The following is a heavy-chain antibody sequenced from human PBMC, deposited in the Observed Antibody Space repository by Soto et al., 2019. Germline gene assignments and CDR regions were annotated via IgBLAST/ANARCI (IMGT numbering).Heavy chain of an antibody. CDR3: ARGTRGPRSGYYQLDY. CDR1: GGSISSGGYY. Sequence: QVQLQESGPGLVKPSQTLSLTCTVSGGSISSGGYYWSWIRQHPGKGLEWIGYIYYSGSTYYNPSIKSRVTISGDTSKHQLSLMLSSVTAADTAVYYCARGTRGPRSGYYQLDYWGQGTLVTAAS. J-gene: IGHJ4*02. D-gene: IGHD3-3*01. V-gene: IGHV4-31*03. CDR2: IYYSGST.